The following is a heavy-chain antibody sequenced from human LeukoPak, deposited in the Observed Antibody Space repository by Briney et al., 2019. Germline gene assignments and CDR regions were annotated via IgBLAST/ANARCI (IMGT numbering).Heavy chain of an antibody. CDR2: IYFSGTT. Sequence: SETLSLTCAVSGGSISYDYWSWIRQPPGKGLEWIGYIYFSGTTDYNPSLKSRVTISVDTSKNQFSLKLSSVTAADTAVYYCARHGIAVAPSVWGQGTLVTVSS. CDR3: ARHGIAVAPSV. CDR1: GGSISYDY. J-gene: IGHJ4*02. D-gene: IGHD6-19*01. V-gene: IGHV4-59*01.